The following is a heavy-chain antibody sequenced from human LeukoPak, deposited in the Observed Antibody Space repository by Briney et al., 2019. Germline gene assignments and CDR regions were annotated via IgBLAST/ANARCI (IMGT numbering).Heavy chain of an antibody. CDR2: IKKDGSEK. J-gene: IGHJ4*02. Sequence: GGSLRLSCAASGFTFSNYWMTWVRQAPGKGLEWVANIKKDGSEKNYVDSVKGRFTISRDNAKNSLYLQMNSLRAEDTAVYYCAREGLSGWFDYWGQGTLVTVSS. D-gene: IGHD6-19*01. CDR3: AREGLSGWFDY. CDR1: GFTFSNYW. V-gene: IGHV3-7*01.